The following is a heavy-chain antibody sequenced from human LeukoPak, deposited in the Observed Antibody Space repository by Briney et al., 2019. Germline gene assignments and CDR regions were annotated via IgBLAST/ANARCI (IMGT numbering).Heavy chain of an antibody. CDR3: ARGPGGYYDFWSGYSEAYGMDV. CDR1: GGSFSGYY. V-gene: IGHV4-34*01. CDR2: INHSGST. Sequence: SETLSLTCAVYGGSFSGYYWSWIRQPPGKGLEWIGEINHSGSTNYNPSLKSRVTISVDTSKNQFSLKLSSVTAADTVVYYCARGPGGYYDFWSGYSEAYGMDVWGQGTTVTVSS. J-gene: IGHJ6*02. D-gene: IGHD3-3*01.